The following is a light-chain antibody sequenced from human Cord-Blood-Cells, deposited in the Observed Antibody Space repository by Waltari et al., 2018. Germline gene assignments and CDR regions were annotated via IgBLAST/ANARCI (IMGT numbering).Light chain of an antibody. V-gene: IGLV2-14*01. J-gene: IGLJ2*01. CDR3: SSYTSSSTYVV. Sequence: QSALTQPASVSGSPGPSITISCTGTSSDVGGYNYVSWYQQHPGKAPKLVLYDVSNLPSGVSNRFSGAKSGNTASLTISGLQAEDEAEYYCSSYTSSSTYVVFGGGTKLTVL. CDR1: SSDVGGYNY. CDR2: DVS.